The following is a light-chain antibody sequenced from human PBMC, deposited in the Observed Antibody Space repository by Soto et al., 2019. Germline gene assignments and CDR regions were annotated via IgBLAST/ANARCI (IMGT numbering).Light chain of an antibody. CDR1: QSISSY. CDR2: DAS. J-gene: IGKJ3*01. Sequence: EIVLPQSPATPSLSPGEITTLSCRASQSISSYFAWYQQKPDQAPRPLLYDASNRSTGIPARFSGSGSGTGFTLSISSPEPVAGPVYYCHERCTWPFTFGTGTKVDIK. V-gene: IGKV3-11*01. CDR3: HERCTWPFT.